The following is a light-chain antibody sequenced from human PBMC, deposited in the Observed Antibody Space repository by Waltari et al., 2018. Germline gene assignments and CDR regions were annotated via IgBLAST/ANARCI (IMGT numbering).Light chain of an antibody. CDR3: SSYTSSSTLMV. V-gene: IGLV2-14*01. CDR2: EVS. Sequence: QSALTQPASVSGSPGQSITISCTGTSSDVGGYNFVSWYQHHPGKAPKLIIYEVSNRPSGVSYRFSGSTSGNMASLTISGLQAEDEAHYYCSSYTSSSTLMVFGGGTKLTVL. CDR1: SSDVGGYNF. J-gene: IGLJ2*01.